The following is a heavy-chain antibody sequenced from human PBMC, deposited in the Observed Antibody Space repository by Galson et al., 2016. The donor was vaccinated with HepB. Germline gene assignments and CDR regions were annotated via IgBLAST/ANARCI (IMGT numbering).Heavy chain of an antibody. V-gene: IGHV3-23*01. J-gene: IGHJ4*02. D-gene: IGHD3-22*01. CDR2: ISVSGGST. Sequence: SLRLSCAASGFTFSSYAMSWVRQAPGKGLEWVSAISVSGGSTYYADSVKGRFTISRDNSKTTLLLQMNSLRAEDTAVHYCAKDRHLDYYDSSGYPTWFDYWGQGTLVTVSA. CDR3: AKDRHLDYYDSSGYPTWFDY. CDR1: GFTFSSYA.